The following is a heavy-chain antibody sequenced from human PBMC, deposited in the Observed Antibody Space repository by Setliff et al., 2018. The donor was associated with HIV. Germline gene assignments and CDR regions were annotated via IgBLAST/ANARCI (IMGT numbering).Heavy chain of an antibody. CDR2: INPNSGGT. CDR3: ARDPGYKSSWYGAFDI. CDR1: GDAFTDYY. V-gene: IGHV1-2*02. J-gene: IGHJ3*02. D-gene: IGHD6-13*01. Sequence: ASVKVSCKASGDAFTDYYIHWVRQAPGQGLEWMGWINPNSGGTNYAQKFQGRVTMTRDTSISTAFMDLSRLRSDDTAMYYCARDPGYKSSWYGAFDIWGQGTMVTVSS.